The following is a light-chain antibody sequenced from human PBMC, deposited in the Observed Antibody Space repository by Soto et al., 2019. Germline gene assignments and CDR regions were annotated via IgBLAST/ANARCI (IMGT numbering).Light chain of an antibody. CDR1: QSVSSSY. Sequence: EIVLTQSPGTLSLSPGARATLACRASQSVSSSYLSWYQQKPGQAPRLLIYGASSRATGIPDRFSGSGSGTDFTLTISRLEPEDFAVYSGQQYGSSPLTFGPGTKVDIK. CDR2: GAS. J-gene: IGKJ3*01. CDR3: QQYGSSPLT. V-gene: IGKV3-20*01.